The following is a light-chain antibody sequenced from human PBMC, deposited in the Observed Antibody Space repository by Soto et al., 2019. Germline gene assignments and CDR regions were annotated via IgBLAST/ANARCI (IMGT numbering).Light chain of an antibody. CDR1: SSDVGVYNY. V-gene: IGLV2-14*01. J-gene: IGLJ1*01. CDR3: SSYTSSSPPYV. CDR2: DVS. Sequence: QSALTQPASVSGSPGQSITISCTGTSSDVGVYNYVSWYQQHPGKVPKLMIYDVSNRPSGVSNRFSGSKSGNTASLTISGLQAEDAADYYCSSYTSSSPPYVFGTGTKLTVL.